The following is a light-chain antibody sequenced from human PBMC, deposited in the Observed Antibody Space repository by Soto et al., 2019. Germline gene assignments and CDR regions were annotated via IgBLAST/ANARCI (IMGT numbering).Light chain of an antibody. V-gene: IGKV1-5*01. Sequence: DIQMTQSPSTLSASVGDRVTITCRARQTISIWLAWYQQKPGKAPNLLIYDASSLKTGVPSRFSGSGSGTEFTLTISSLQSDDFGTYYCQQYNSYCTFGQGTRLEIK. J-gene: IGKJ5*01. CDR2: DAS. CDR3: QQYNSYCT. CDR1: QTISIW.